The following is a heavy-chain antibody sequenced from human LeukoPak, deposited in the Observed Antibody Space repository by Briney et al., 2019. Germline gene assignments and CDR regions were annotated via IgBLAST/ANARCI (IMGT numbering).Heavy chain of an antibody. J-gene: IGHJ4*02. D-gene: IGHD2-15*01. CDR3: AQKGGADY. V-gene: IGHV3-30-3*01. CDR1: GFTFSQYA. CDR2: ISYDGNHK. Sequence: SGRSLRLSCAASGFTFSQYAIHWVRQAPGKGLEWVAVISYDGNHKYYADSVKGRFTISSSRDNSKNTLYLQMNSLRTEDTAVYYCAQKGGADYWGQGTLVTVSS.